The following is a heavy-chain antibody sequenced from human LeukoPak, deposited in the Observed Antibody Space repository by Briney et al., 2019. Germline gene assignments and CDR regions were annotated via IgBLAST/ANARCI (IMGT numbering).Heavy chain of an antibody. J-gene: IGHJ4*02. Sequence: GGSLRLSCAASGFTFSSYGMSWVRQAPGKGLEWVSAISGSGGSTYYADSVKGRFTISRDNSKNTLYLQMNSLRAEDTAVYYCARDSAAMARHYFDYWGQGTLVTVSS. CDR1: GFTFSSYG. V-gene: IGHV3-23*01. CDR2: ISGSGGST. CDR3: ARDSAAMARHYFDY. D-gene: IGHD5-18*01.